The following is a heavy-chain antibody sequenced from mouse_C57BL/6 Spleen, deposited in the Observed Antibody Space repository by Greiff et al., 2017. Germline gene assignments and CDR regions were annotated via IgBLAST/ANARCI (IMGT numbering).Heavy chain of an antibody. D-gene: IGHD2-4*01. CDR3: ARENYDYDGGKFAY. CDR2: IYPRDGST. CDR1: GYTFTSYD. V-gene: IGHV1-85*01. Sequence: QVQLKESGPELVKPGASVKLSCKASGYTFTSYDINWVKQRPGQGLEWIGWIYPRDGSTKYNEKFKGKATLTVDTSSSTAYMELHSLTSEDSAVYFCARENYDYDGGKFAYWGQGTLVTVSA. J-gene: IGHJ3*01.